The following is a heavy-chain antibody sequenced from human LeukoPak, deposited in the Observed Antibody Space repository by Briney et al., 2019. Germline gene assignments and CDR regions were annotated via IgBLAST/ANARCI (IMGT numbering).Heavy chain of an antibody. CDR3: ARERFHGSGAPKFDY. J-gene: IGHJ4*02. Sequence: GGSLRLSRAVSGFTVSGNYMSWVRQAPGKGLEWVSLIYSGGTTYYADSVKGRFTISRDNSKNTLYLQMNSLRAEDTAVYYCARERFHGSGAPKFDYWGQGTLVTVSS. CDR2: IYSGGTT. D-gene: IGHD3-10*01. CDR1: GFTVSGNY. V-gene: IGHV3-53*01.